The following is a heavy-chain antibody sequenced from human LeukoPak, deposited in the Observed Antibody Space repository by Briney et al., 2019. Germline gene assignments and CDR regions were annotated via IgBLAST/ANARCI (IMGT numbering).Heavy chain of an antibody. CDR1: GYTLTELS. Sequence: ASVKVSCKVSGYTLTELSMHWVRQAPGKGLEWMGGFDLEDGETIYAQKFQGRVTMTEDTSTDTAYMELSSLRSEDTAVYYCATTVVVPAAMAFDYWGQGTLVTVSS. CDR2: FDLEDGET. J-gene: IGHJ4*02. D-gene: IGHD2-2*01. CDR3: ATTVVVPAAMAFDY. V-gene: IGHV1-24*01.